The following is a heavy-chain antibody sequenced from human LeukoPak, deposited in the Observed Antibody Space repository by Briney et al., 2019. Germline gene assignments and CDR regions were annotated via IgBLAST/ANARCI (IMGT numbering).Heavy chain of an antibody. D-gene: IGHD4-23*01. Sequence: GGSLRLSCAASGFTFSSYWMSWVRQAPGKGLEWVANIKQDGSEKYYVDSVKGRFTISRDNAKNSLYLQMNSLRAEDAAVYFCARLNYGGKRPFLNAFDIWGQGTMVTVSS. CDR1: GFTFSSYW. J-gene: IGHJ3*02. CDR2: IKQDGSEK. V-gene: IGHV3-7*01. CDR3: ARLNYGGKRPFLNAFDI.